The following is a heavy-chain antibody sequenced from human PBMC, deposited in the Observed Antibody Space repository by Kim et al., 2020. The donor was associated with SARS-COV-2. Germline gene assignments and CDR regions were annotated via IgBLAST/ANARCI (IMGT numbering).Heavy chain of an antibody. CDR3: ARAPLSRGDNWFDP. Sequence: ASVKVSCKASGYTFTSYAMHWVRQAPGQRLEWMGWINAGNGNTKYSQKFQGRVTITRDTSASTAYMELSSLRSEDTAVYYCARAPLSRGDNWFDPWGQGTLVTVSS. CDR1: GYTFTSYA. V-gene: IGHV1-3*01. CDR2: INAGNGNT. D-gene: IGHD3-10*01. J-gene: IGHJ5*02.